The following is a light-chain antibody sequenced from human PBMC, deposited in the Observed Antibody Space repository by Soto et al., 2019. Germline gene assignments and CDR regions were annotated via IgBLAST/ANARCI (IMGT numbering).Light chain of an antibody. CDR3: CSYAGSYTF. Sequence: QSALTQPRSVSGSPGQSVTISCTGTSSDVGGYNYVSWYQQHPGKAPKLMIYDVSKRPSGVPDRFSGSKSGNTASLTISGLHAEDEADDCCCSYAGSYTFFGSGTKLTVL. CDR2: DVS. V-gene: IGLV2-11*01. CDR1: SSDVGGYNY. J-gene: IGLJ1*01.